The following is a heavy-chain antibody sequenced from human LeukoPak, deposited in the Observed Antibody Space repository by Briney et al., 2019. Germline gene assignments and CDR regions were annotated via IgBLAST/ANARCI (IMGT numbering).Heavy chain of an antibody. CDR1: GGTFSSYA. Sequence: GASVKVSCKASGGTFSSYAISWVRQAPGQGLEWMGRIIPILGIANYAQKFQGRVTITADESTSTAYMELSSLRSEDTAVYYCARLYCSSTSCSQRRAFDIWGQGTMVTVSS. J-gene: IGHJ3*02. CDR2: IIPILGIA. D-gene: IGHD2-2*01. V-gene: IGHV1-69*04. CDR3: ARLYCSSTSCSQRRAFDI.